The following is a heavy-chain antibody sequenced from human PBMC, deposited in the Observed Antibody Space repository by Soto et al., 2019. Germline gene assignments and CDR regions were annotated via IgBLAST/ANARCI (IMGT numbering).Heavy chain of an antibody. D-gene: IGHD1-1*01. V-gene: IGHV3-11*01. CDR1: GFAFSDFY. CDR2: ISSLITNI. J-gene: IGHJ4*02. Sequence: PGGSLRLSCAASGFAFSDFYMIWIRQAPVNGLEFISYISSLITNIFYADSVKGRFTFSRYNAKNSVYLQMDSLRAEYTAVYYCARDRNAAGSDYWGQGTLVTVSS. CDR3: ARDRNAAGSDY.